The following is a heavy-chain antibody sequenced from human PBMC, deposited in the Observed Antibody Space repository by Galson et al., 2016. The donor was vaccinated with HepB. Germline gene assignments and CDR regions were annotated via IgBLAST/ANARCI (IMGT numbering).Heavy chain of an antibody. CDR3: AKAPLGTCSGARRYSFDI. J-gene: IGHJ3*02. Sequence: SLRLSCAASGFTFNNYAMSWVRQAPRKGLEWVSAFSGSLVTTYYADSVKRRFTISRDNSKNTLYLQINSLRVEDTAVDYCAKAPLGTCSGARRYSFDIWGQGTMVTVSS. V-gene: IGHV3-23*01. CDR2: FSGSLVTT. D-gene: IGHD2-2*02. CDR1: GFTFNNYA.